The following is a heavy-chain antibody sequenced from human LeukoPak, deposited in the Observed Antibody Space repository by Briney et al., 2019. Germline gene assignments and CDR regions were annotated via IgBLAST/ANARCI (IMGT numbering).Heavy chain of an antibody. V-gene: IGHV3-23*01. D-gene: IGHD3-16*02. Sequence: GFTXXXYAMSWVRQAPGKGLEWVSAISGSGGSTYYADSVKGRFTISRDNSKNTLYLQMNSLRAEDTAVYYCAKSTSLVELSTHWGQGTLVTVSS. CDR3: AKSTSLVELSTH. CDR1: GFTXXXYA. CDR2: ISGSGGST. J-gene: IGHJ4*02.